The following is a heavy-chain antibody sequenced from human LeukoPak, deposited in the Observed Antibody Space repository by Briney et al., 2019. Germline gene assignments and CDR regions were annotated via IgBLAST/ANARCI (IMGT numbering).Heavy chain of an antibody. J-gene: IGHJ5*02. D-gene: IGHD6-13*01. V-gene: IGHV1-69*04. CDR1: GGTFSSYA. Sequence: ALVKVSCKASGGTFSSYAISWVRQAPGQGLEWMGRIIPILGIANYAQKFQGRVTITADKSTSTAYMELSSLRSEDTAVYYCAISYSSSLGWFDPWGQGTLVTVSS. CDR2: IIPILGIA. CDR3: AISYSSSLGWFDP.